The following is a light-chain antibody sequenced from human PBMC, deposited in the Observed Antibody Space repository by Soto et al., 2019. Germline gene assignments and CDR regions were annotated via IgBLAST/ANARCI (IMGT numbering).Light chain of an antibody. J-gene: IGLJ1*01. Sequence: QSVLTQPPSASGSPGQSVTISCTGTSSDVGGYNYVSWYQQHPGKAPKLMIYEVSKRPSGVPDRFSGSKSGNTASLTVSGLQAEDEADYYCSSYADSNTYVFGTGTKLTVL. CDR1: SSDVGGYNY. CDR3: SSYADSNTYV. V-gene: IGLV2-8*01. CDR2: EVS.